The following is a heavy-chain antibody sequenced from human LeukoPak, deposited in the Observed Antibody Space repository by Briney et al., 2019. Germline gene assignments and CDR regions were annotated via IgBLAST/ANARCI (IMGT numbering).Heavy chain of an antibody. Sequence: GGSLRLSCAASGFTFSSYSMNWVRQAPGKGLEWVSSISSSSYIYYADSVKGRFTISRDNAKNSLYLQMNSLRAEDTAVYYCARDRRITMIVVVQDAFDIWGQGTMVTVSS. CDR1: GFTFSSYS. D-gene: IGHD3-22*01. J-gene: IGHJ3*02. V-gene: IGHV3-21*01. CDR2: ISSSSYI. CDR3: ARDRRITMIVVVQDAFDI.